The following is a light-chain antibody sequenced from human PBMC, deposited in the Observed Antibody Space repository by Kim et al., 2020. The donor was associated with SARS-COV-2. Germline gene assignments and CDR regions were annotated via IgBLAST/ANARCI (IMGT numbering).Light chain of an antibody. CDR1: QGLDNW. CDR3: QQYHSPWT. J-gene: IGKJ1*01. V-gene: IGKV1-5*03. Sequence: IQLTQSPSTLSASVGDRVIITCRASQGLDNWLGWYQQKAGEAPKLLIYKAYNLHSGVPSRFSGGGSGTEYTLTISSLQPDDFATYSCQQYHSPWTFGQGTKLEI. CDR2: KAY.